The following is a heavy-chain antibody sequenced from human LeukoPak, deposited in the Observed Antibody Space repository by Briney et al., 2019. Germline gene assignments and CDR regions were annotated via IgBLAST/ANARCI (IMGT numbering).Heavy chain of an antibody. J-gene: IGHJ4*02. Sequence: SETLSLTCTVSGGSISSGSYYWSWIRQPAGKGLEWIGRIYTSGSTNYNPSLKSRVTISVDTSKNQFSLKLSSVTAADTAVYYCAREGVIVGATTDFDYWGQGTLVTVSS. CDR2: IYTSGST. CDR1: GGSISSGSYY. V-gene: IGHV4-61*02. CDR3: AREGVIVGATTDFDY. D-gene: IGHD1-26*01.